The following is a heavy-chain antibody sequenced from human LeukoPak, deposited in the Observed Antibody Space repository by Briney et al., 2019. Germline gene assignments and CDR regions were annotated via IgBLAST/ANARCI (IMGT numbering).Heavy chain of an antibody. D-gene: IGHD3-22*01. CDR1: GFTFSSYG. V-gene: IGHV3-30*18. J-gene: IGHJ4*02. CDR2: ISYDGSNK. CDR3: AKDLEYYDSSGYSKTDY. Sequence: PGGSLRLSCAASGFTFSSYGMHWVRQAPGKGLEWVAVISYDGSNKYYADSVKGRFTISRDNSKNTLYLQMNSLRAEDTAVYYCAKDLEYYDSSGYSKTDYWGQGTLVTVSS.